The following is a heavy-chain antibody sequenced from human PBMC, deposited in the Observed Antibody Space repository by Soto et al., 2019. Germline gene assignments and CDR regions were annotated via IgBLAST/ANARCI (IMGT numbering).Heavy chain of an antibody. V-gene: IGHV4-31*03. Sequence: SETLSLTCTVSGGSISSGGYYWSWIRQLPGKGLEWIGYIYYSGSTYYNPSLKSRVTISVDTSKNQFSLKLSSVTAADTAVYYCARVSRDGYNPRPDYFDYWGQGTLVT. CDR1: GGSISSGGYY. CDR2: IYYSGST. CDR3: ARVSRDGYNPRPDYFDY. J-gene: IGHJ4*02. D-gene: IGHD5-12*01.